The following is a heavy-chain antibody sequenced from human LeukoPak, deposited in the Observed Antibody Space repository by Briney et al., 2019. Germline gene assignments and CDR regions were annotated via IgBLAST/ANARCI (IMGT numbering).Heavy chain of an antibody. Sequence: GGSLRLSCAASGFTFSSYGMHWVRQAPGKGLEWVALISYDGSNKYYADSVKGRFTISRDNSKNTLYLQMNSLRADDTAVYYCSLAGYSSSSFDYWGRGSLVTVSS. CDR3: SLAGYSSSSFDY. CDR2: ISYDGSNK. J-gene: IGHJ4*02. V-gene: IGHV3-30*19. CDR1: GFTFSSYG. D-gene: IGHD6-13*01.